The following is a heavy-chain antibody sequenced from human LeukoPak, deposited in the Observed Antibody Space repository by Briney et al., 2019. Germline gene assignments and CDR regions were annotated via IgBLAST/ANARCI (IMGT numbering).Heavy chain of an antibody. CDR1: GYTFTSYY. CDR2: INPSGDPT. Sequence: GASVKVSCKASGYTFTSYYMHWVRQAPGQGLEWVGIINPSGDPTTYAQKFQGRVTMTSDMSTSTVYMELSSLRSEDTAVYYCATALDFTDWYFDLWGRGTLVTVSS. D-gene: IGHD3-3*01. V-gene: IGHV1-46*01. J-gene: IGHJ2*01. CDR3: ATALDFTDWYFDL.